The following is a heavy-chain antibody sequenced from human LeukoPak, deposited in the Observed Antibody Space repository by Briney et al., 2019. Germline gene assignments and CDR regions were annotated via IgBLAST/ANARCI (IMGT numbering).Heavy chain of an antibody. Sequence: GGSLRLSCAASGFTFSNYGMHWVRQAPGKGLEWVAVISYDGSNKHYADSVKGRFNISRDNSKNTLYLQMNSLRAEDTAIYYCAKGRSLGYSYGLLDYWGQGTLVTVSS. D-gene: IGHD5-18*01. CDR3: AKGRSLGYSYGLLDY. V-gene: IGHV3-30*18. CDR2: ISYDGSNK. CDR1: GFTFSNYG. J-gene: IGHJ4*02.